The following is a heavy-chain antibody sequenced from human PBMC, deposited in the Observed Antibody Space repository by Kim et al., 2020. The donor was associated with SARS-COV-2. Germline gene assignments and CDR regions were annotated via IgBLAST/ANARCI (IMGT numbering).Heavy chain of an antibody. J-gene: IGHJ4*01. Sequence: VKGRLTISRDNAKNSLYLQMNSRRAEDTAVYYCARDLYDFWSGYPYYFDYWGHGTLVTVSS. CDR3: ARDLYDFWSGYPYYFDY. D-gene: IGHD3-3*01. V-gene: IGHV3-11*05.